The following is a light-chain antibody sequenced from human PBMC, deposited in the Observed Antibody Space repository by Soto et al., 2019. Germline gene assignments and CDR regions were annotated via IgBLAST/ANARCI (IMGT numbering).Light chain of an antibody. CDR2: GAS. Sequence: EVVLTQSPGTLSLSPGDRATLSCGASQSVTSKLAWYQQKPGQDPRLLISGASNRATGIPDRFSGSGSGTDFTLTISRLETDDFALYLCQQYGGSTITFGLGTRLEIK. J-gene: IGKJ5*01. CDR1: QSVTSK. V-gene: IGKV3-20*01. CDR3: QQYGGSTIT.